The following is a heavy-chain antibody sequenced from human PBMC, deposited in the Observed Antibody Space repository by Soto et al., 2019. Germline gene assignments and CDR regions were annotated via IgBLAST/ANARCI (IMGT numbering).Heavy chain of an antibody. CDR3: ARYRFSGSKWSKFDY. D-gene: IGHD6-13*01. CDR2: IYYTGST. CDR1: GVTVSSGAYY. V-gene: IGHV4-31*03. J-gene: IGHJ4*02. Sequence: SETLSLTCTVSGVTVSSGAYYWSWIRQRPGKGLEWIGNIYYTGSTYYSPSLKSRVVISLDTSKNQFSLSLSSVTAADTAIYYCARYRFSGSKWSKFDYWGQGTLVTVPQ.